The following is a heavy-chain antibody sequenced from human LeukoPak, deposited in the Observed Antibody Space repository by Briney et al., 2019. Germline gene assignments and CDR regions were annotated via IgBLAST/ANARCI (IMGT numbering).Heavy chain of an antibody. Sequence: GGSLRLSCAASGFTFSRHNMNWVRRAPGKGLEWVSSISSSSSYIYYADSVKGRFTISRDNARNSLYLQMNSLRAEDTAVYYCVRGKANYGSGSDVWGKGTTVTVSS. CDR1: GFTFSRHN. D-gene: IGHD3-10*01. CDR2: ISSSSSYI. V-gene: IGHV3-21*01. CDR3: VRGKANYGSGSDV. J-gene: IGHJ6*04.